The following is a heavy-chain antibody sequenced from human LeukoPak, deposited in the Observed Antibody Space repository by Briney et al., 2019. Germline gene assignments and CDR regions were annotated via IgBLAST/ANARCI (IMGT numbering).Heavy chain of an antibody. CDR1: GFTFSNYE. CDR3: AREDGSQLDY. J-gene: IGHJ4*02. V-gene: IGHV3-48*03. Sequence: GGSLRLSCTTSGFTFSNYEKSWVRQTPGKGLEWVSYISSSGSSTYYADSVKGRFTISRDNAKSSLCLQMDSLRAGDTAVYYCAREDGSQLDYWGRGTLVTVSS. CDR2: ISSSGSST. D-gene: IGHD1-26*01.